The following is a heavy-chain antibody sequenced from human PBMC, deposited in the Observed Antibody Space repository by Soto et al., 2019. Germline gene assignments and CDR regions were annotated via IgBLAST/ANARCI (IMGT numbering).Heavy chain of an antibody. CDR2: IYYSGST. J-gene: IGHJ4*02. Sequence: SETLSLTCTVSGGSISSSSYYWGWIRHPPGKGLEWIGSIYYSGSTYYNPSLKSRVTISVDTSKNQFSLKLSSVTAADTAVYYCARHTGSSWPGVGFFDYWAQGTLVTVSS. V-gene: IGHV4-39*01. CDR1: GGSISSSSYY. CDR3: ARHTGSSWPGVGFFDY. D-gene: IGHD6-13*01.